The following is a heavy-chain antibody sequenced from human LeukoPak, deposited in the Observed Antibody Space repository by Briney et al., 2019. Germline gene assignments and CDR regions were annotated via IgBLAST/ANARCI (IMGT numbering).Heavy chain of an antibody. CDR3: ASSLDSSGWFAPYYYYYGMDV. CDR1: GGTFSSYA. Sequence: SVKVSCKASGGTFSSYAISWVRQAPRQGLEWMGGIIPIFGAANYAQKFQGRVTITADESTSTAYMELSSLRSEDTAVYYCASSLDSSGWFAPYYYYYGMDVWGKGTTVTVSS. D-gene: IGHD6-19*01. CDR2: IIPIFGAA. J-gene: IGHJ6*04. V-gene: IGHV1-69*13.